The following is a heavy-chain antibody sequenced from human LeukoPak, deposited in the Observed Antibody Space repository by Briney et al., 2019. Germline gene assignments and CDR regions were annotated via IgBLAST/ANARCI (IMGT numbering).Heavy chain of an antibody. J-gene: IGHJ3*02. CDR3: AKVMRNYDTSGYAIPYGFDI. CDR2: ISSSGSTI. Sequence: GGSLRLSCAASGFTFSDYYMSWIRQAPGKGLEWVSYISSSGSTIYYADSVKGRFTISRDNSRNTLYLQMNSLRTEDTAVYYCAKVMRNYDTSGYAIPYGFDIWGQGTMVTVSS. D-gene: IGHD3-22*01. CDR1: GFTFSDYY. V-gene: IGHV3-11*04.